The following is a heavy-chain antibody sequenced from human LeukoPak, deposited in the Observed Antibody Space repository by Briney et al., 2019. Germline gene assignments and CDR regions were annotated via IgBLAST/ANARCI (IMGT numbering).Heavy chain of an antibody. CDR1: GGSITTTNY. CDR2: ISLAGRT. CDR3: SRESGPFCPFGH. D-gene: IGHD1-26*01. J-gene: IGHJ4*02. Sequence: SETLSLTCGVSGGSITTTNYWSWVRQPPGGGLEWVGEISLAGRTRYNPSLKSRVNISIDESKNHLYLNLASVTAADTAVYYCSRESGPFCPFGHWGQGTLVAVTS. V-gene: IGHV4-4*02.